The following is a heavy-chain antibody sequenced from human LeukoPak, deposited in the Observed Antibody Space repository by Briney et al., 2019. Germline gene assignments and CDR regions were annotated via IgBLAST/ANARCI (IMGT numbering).Heavy chain of an antibody. V-gene: IGHV3-30*18. Sequence: PGRSLRLSCAASGFTFSSYGMHWVRQAPGKGLEWVAVISYDGSNKYYADSVKGRFIISRDNSKNTLYLQMNSLRAEGTGVYYCAKGEGIWYYGMDVWGQGATVTVSS. CDR2: ISYDGSNK. D-gene: IGHD2/OR15-2a*01. CDR1: GFTFSSYG. CDR3: AKGEGIWYYGMDV. J-gene: IGHJ6*02.